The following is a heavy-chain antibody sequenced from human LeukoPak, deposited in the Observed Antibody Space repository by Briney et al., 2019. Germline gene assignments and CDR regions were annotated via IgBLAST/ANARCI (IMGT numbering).Heavy chain of an antibody. J-gene: IGHJ4*02. D-gene: IGHD3-22*01. V-gene: IGHV4-59*01. Sequence: SETLSLTCTVSGGSISSYYWSWIRQPPGKGLEWIGCIHYSGSTNYNPSLKSRLTISVDTSKNQFSLKLSSVTAADTAVYYCARVRDRSSYFYDLDYWGQGTLVTVSS. CDR1: GGSISSYY. CDR3: ARVRDRSSYFYDLDY. CDR2: IHYSGST.